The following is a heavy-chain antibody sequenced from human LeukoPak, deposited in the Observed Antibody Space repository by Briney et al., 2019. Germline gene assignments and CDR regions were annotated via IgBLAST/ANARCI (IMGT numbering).Heavy chain of an antibody. J-gene: IGHJ4*02. CDR2: ISFDGSAK. Sequence: GGSLRLSCAASGFTFSDYYMSWIRQAPGKGLEWVSVISFDGSAKYYADSVKGRFTISRDNSKNTLYLQMTSLRAEDTAVYYCAKDRVTAAGYYFDYWGQGTLVTVSS. CDR1: GFTFSDYY. D-gene: IGHD6-13*01. CDR3: AKDRVTAAGYYFDY. V-gene: IGHV3-30*18.